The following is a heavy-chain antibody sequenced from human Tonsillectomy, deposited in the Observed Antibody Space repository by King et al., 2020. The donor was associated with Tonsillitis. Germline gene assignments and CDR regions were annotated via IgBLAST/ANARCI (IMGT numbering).Heavy chain of an antibody. Sequence: VQLVESGGGLVQPGASLRLSCAASGFSVSNNYMSWVRQAPGKGLEWVSVIYAGGSTYYADSVKVRFTISRHNSDNTLYLQMNSLRTEDTAVYYCTIQTSGWRGDFDSWGQGTLVTVSS. CDR1: GFSVSNNY. V-gene: IGHV3-53*04. D-gene: IGHD6-19*01. J-gene: IGHJ4*02. CDR3: TIQTSGWRGDFDS. CDR2: IYAGGST.